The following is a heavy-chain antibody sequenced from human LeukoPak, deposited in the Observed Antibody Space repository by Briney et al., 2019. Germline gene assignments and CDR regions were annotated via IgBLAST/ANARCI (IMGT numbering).Heavy chain of an antibody. CDR2: IKHSGST. CDR3: AREANIAAAIVWFDP. V-gene: IGHV4-34*01. D-gene: IGHD6-13*01. CDR1: GGSFSGYY. J-gene: IGHJ5*02. Sequence: SETLSLTCAVYGGSFSGYYWNWIRQPPGKGLEWIGEIKHSGSTNYNPSLKSRVTISIDTSKNQFSLKLSSVTAADTAVYYCAREANIAAAIVWFDPWGQGTLVTVSS.